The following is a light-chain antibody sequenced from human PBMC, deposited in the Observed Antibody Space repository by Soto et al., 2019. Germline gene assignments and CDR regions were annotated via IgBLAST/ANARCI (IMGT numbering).Light chain of an antibody. CDR3: SSYTSISTYV. J-gene: IGLJ1*01. CDR1: YSDIGGYNY. Sequence: QSALTQPASVSGSPGQSITISCTGTYSDIGGYNYVSWYQHHPGKAPRLMIYEVSNRPSGVSDRFSGSKSGNTASLTISGLLAEDEADYYCSSYTSISTYVFGTGTKVTVL. CDR2: EVS. V-gene: IGLV2-14*01.